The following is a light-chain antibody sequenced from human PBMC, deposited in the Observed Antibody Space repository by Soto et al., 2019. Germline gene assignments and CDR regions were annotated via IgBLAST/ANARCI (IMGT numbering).Light chain of an antibody. CDR3: QQRSNWPRAT. Sequence: EIVLTQSPATLSLSPGERATLSCRASQSVSSYLAWYQQKPGQAPRLLIYDASNSATGIPARFSGSGSGTDFTLNISSLEPEDFAVYYCQQRSNWPRATFGQGTKLEIK. CDR1: QSVSSY. V-gene: IGKV3-11*01. J-gene: IGKJ2*01. CDR2: DAS.